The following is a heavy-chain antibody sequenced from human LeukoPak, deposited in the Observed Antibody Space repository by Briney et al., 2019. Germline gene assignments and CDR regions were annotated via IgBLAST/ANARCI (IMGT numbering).Heavy chain of an antibody. CDR2: ISGSGGST. V-gene: IGHV3-23*01. J-gene: IGHJ4*02. CDR1: GFTFSSYA. D-gene: IGHD3-10*01. Sequence: GGSLRLSCAASGFTFSSYAMSWVRQAPGKGLEWVSAISGSGGSTYYADSVKGRFTISRDNSKNTLYLQMNGLRAEDTAVYYCAKDGVWFGEFPLDYWGQGTLVTVSS. CDR3: AKDGVWFGEFPLDY.